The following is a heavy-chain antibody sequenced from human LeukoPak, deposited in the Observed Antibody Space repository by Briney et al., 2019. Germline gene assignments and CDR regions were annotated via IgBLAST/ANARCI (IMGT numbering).Heavy chain of an antibody. V-gene: IGHV3-48*03. CDR3: ARVQEGDSSGYSYSFDY. CDR1: GFTFSSYE. Sequence: GGSLRLSCAASGFTFSSYEMNWVRQAPGKGLEWVSYISSSGSTIYYADSVKGRFTISRDNAKNSLYLQMNSLRAEDMAVYYCARVQEGDSSGYSYSFDYWGQGTLVTVSS. CDR2: ISSSGSTI. J-gene: IGHJ4*02. D-gene: IGHD3-22*01.